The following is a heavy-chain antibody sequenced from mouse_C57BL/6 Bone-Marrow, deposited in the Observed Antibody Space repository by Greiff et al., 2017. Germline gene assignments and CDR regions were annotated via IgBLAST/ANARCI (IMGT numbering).Heavy chain of an antibody. Sequence: EVKLMESGGGLVQPGGSLKLSCAASGFTFSDYGMAWVRQAPRKGPEWVAFISNLAYSIYYADTVTGRFTISRENAKNTLYLEMSSLRSEETAMYYCARLFMITTRRTFAYGGQETLVTVSA. CDR1: GFTFSDYG. J-gene: IGHJ3*01. CDR3: ARLFMITTRRTFAY. D-gene: IGHD2-4*01. CDR2: ISNLAYSI. V-gene: IGHV5-15*01.